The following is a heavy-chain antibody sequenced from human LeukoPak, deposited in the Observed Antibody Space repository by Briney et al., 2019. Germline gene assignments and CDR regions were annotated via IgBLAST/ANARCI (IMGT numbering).Heavy chain of an antibody. CDR1: GFALSSHW. V-gene: IGHV3-7*03. CDR3: AGNNGMDV. CDR2: VNRDGSET. J-gene: IGHJ6*02. Sequence: GGSLRLSCAASGFALSSHWMTWVRQVPGRGPEWVANVNRDGSETYYLDSVKGRFTISKDNAKNSLYLQMNSLRAEDTALYHCAGNNGMDVWSQGTTVIVSS.